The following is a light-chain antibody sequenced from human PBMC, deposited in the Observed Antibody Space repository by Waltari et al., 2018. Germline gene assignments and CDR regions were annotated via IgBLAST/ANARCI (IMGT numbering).Light chain of an antibody. J-gene: IGLJ2*01. CDR1: TSDVGAYSS. CDR3: GSHTSSNTLI. Sequence: QSALTQPASVSGSPGQSITISLTGTTSDVGAYSSVSWYQQHPGKAPKPMIYDVNYRPSGVSDRFSGSKSGNTASLTISGLQAQDEADYYCGSHTSSNTLIFGGGTKLTVL. V-gene: IGLV2-14*03. CDR2: DVN.